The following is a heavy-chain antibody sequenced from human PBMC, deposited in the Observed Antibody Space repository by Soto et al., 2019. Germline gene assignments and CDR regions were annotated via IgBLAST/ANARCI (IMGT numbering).Heavy chain of an antibody. D-gene: IGHD2-8*01. CDR2: ISYSGNN. V-gene: IGHV4-59*01. CDR3: ARAKMVLSRSYFDY. CDR1: VCAIINFC. Sequence: SDTLSLTCTFSVCAIINFCWGWILQPPGKGLEWIGYISYSGNNNYNPSLKSRVSISVDTSKNQLSLNLTSVTAAETAVYYCARAKMVLSRSYFDYWGQGTPVTVSS. J-gene: IGHJ4*02.